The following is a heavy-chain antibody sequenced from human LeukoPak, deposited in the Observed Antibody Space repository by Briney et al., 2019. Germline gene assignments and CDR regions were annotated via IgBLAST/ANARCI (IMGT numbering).Heavy chain of an antibody. CDR3: ARDRDYGSGVFDY. V-gene: IGHV1-2*02. CDR1: EYTFTGYY. J-gene: IGHJ4*02. Sequence: ASVKASCKASEYTFTGYYMHWLRQAPGQGLDWMGWINPNSGGKNYEQKFQGRITMTRDTSISTAYMELNRLRSDDTAVYYCARDRDYGSGVFDYWGQGTLVTVSS. D-gene: IGHD3-10*01. CDR2: INPNSGGK.